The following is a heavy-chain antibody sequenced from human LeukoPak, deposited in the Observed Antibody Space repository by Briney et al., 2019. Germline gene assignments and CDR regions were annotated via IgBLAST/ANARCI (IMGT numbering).Heavy chain of an antibody. J-gene: IGHJ4*02. D-gene: IGHD3-16*01. CDR1: GFTFSSYA. CDR2: ISGSGGST. Sequence: GGSLRLSCAASGFTFSSYAMSWVRQAPGKGLEWVPAISGSGGSTYYADSVKGRFTISRDNSKNTLYLQMNSLRAEDTAVYYCAKDLGDYGYFDYWGQGTLVTVSS. V-gene: IGHV3-23*01. CDR3: AKDLGDYGYFDY.